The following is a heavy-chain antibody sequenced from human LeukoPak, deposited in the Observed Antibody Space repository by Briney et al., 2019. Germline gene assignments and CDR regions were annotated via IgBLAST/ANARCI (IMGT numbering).Heavy chain of an antibody. CDR1: GGTFSSYA. CDR3: ARGYGDYDWFDP. J-gene: IGHJ5*02. Sequence: ASVEVSCKASGGTFSSYAISWVRQAPGQGLEWMGIINPSGGSTSYAQKFQGRVTMTRDTSTSTVYMELSSLRSEDTAVYYCARGYGDYDWFDPWGQGTLVTVSS. D-gene: IGHD4-17*01. CDR2: INPSGGST. V-gene: IGHV1-46*03.